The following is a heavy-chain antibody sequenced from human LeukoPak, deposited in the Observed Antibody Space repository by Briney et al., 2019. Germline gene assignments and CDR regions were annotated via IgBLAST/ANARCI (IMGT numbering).Heavy chain of an antibody. Sequence: PGGSLRLSCAASGFTVSSNYMSWVRQAPGKGLEWVSVIYSGGSTYYADSVKGRFTISRDNSKNTLYLQMNSLRAEDTAVYYCARGYSSGWYHPYFDYRGQGTLVTVSS. J-gene: IGHJ4*02. V-gene: IGHV3-66*01. CDR3: ARGYSSGWYHPYFDY. D-gene: IGHD6-19*01. CDR2: IYSGGST. CDR1: GFTVSSNY.